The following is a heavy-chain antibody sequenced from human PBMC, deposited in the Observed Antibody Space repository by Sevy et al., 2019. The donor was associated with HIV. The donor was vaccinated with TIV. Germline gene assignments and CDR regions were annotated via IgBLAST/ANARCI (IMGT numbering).Heavy chain of an antibody. CDR1: GFTFSSSA. J-gene: IGHJ5*02. V-gene: IGHV3-23*01. CDR2: ISGSGDST. CDR3: AKGPDYGDYVGWIDP. D-gene: IGHD4-17*01. Sequence: GGSLRLSCVASGFTFSSSAMSWVRQAPGKGLEWVSTISGSGDSTYFADSVKGRFTISRDNSKNTLYLQMDSLRAEGTAVYYCAKGPDYGDYVGWIDPWGQGTLVTASS.